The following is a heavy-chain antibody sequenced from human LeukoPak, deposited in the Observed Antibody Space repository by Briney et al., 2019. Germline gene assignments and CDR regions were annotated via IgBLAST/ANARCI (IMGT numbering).Heavy chain of an antibody. CDR1: GFTFSSYS. CDR3: AKDRETSGWYYFDY. Sequence: GGSLRLSCAASGFTFSSYSMNWVRQAPGKGLEWVSSISSSSSYIYYADSVKGRFTISRDNAKNSLYLQMNSLRAEDTAVYYCAKDRETSGWYYFDYWGQGTLVTVSS. CDR2: ISSSSSYI. V-gene: IGHV3-21*04. J-gene: IGHJ4*02. D-gene: IGHD6-19*01.